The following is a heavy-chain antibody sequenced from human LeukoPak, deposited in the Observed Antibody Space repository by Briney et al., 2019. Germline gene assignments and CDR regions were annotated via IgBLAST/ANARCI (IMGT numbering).Heavy chain of an antibody. V-gene: IGHV3-30*18. J-gene: IGHJ4*02. CDR1: GFTFSSYG. CDR3: AKPGGPDIVVVPAVYYFDY. Sequence: GGSLRLSCAASGFTFSSYGMHWVRQAPGKGLEWVAVISYDGSNKYYADSVKGRFTISRDNSKNTLYLQMSSLRAEDTAVYYCAKPGGPDIVVVPAVYYFDYWGQGTLVTVSS. CDR2: ISYDGSNK. D-gene: IGHD2-2*01.